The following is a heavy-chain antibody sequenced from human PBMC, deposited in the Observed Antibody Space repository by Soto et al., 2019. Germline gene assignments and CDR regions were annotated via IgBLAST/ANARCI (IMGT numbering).Heavy chain of an antibody. CDR2: IIPIFGTA. CDR3: ARDQPCSGGSCYSAYYYYYYGMDV. D-gene: IGHD2-15*01. CDR1: GGTFSSYA. Sequence: SVKVSCKASGGTFSSYAISWVRQAPGQGVEWMGGIIPIFGTANYAQKFQGRVTITADESTSTAYMELSSLRSEDTAVYYCARDQPCSGGSCYSAYYYYYYGMDVWGQGTTVTVSS. J-gene: IGHJ6*02. V-gene: IGHV1-69*13.